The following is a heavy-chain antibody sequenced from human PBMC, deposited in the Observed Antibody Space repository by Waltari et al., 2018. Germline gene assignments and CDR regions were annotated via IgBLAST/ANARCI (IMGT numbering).Heavy chain of an antibody. V-gene: IGHV3-30*02. CDR1: GFTFSRYG. J-gene: IGHJ6*02. CDR2: IRYDGSNK. Sequence: QVQLVESGGRVVQPGGPLRPPCAASGFTFSRYGMPSVRQAPGNGLEWVAFIRYDGSNKYYADSVKGRVTISRDNSKNTLYLQMNSLRAEDTAVYYCAKDRAPYYYYYGMDVWGQGTTVTVSS. CDR3: AKDRAPYYYYYGMDV.